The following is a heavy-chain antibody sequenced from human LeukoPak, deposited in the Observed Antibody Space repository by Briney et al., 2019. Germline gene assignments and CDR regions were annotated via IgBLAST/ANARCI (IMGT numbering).Heavy chain of an antibody. Sequence: SVKVSCKASGGTFSSYAISWVRQAPGQGLEWMGGIIPIFGTANYAQKFQGRVTIATDESTSTAYMELSSLRSEDTAVYYCATAPLPYCSSTSCYTYNWFDLWGQGTLVTVSS. CDR2: IIPIFGTA. CDR1: GGTFSSYA. CDR3: ATAPLPYCSSTSCYTYNWFDL. D-gene: IGHD2-2*02. V-gene: IGHV1-69*05. J-gene: IGHJ5*02.